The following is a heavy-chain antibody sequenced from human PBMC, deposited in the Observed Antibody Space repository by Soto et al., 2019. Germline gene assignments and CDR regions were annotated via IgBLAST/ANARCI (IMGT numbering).Heavy chain of an antibody. D-gene: IGHD3-10*01. CDR1: GGSISSSSYY. CDR2: IYYSGST. V-gene: IGHV4-39*01. CDR3: ARLRYGSGSPPYYYSYGMDV. Sequence: QLQLQESGPGLVKPSETLSLTCTVSGGSISSSSYYWGWIRQPPGKGLEWIGSIYYSGSTYYNPSLKSRVTISVDTSKNQFSLKLSSVAAADTAVYYCARLRYGSGSPPYYYSYGMDVWGQGTTVTVSS. J-gene: IGHJ6*02.